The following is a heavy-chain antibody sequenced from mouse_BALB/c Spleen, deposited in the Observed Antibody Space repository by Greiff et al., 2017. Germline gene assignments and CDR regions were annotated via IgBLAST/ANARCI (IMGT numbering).Heavy chain of an antibody. CDR1: GFTFSSFG. D-gene: IGHD2-1*01. J-gene: IGHJ3*01. V-gene: IGHV5-17*02. Sequence: EVKLVESGGGLVQPGGSRKLSCAASGFTFSSFGMHWVRQAPEKGLEWVAYISSGSSTIYYADTVKGRFTISRDNPKNTLFLQMTSLRSEDTAMYYCARDEGGNIAYWGQGTLVTVSA. CDR2: ISSGSSTI. CDR3: ARDEGGNIAY.